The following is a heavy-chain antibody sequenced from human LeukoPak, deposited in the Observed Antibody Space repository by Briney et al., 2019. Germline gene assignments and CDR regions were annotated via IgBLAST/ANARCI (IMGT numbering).Heavy chain of an antibody. J-gene: IGHJ4*02. CDR2: ISAYNGNT. CDR3: ARDGTDYDILTGYYQGGEGLDY. CDR1: GYTFTSYG. D-gene: IGHD3-9*01. V-gene: IGHV1-18*01. Sequence: ASVKVSCKASGYTFTSYGISWVRQAPGQGLEWMGWISAYNGNTNYAQKLQGRVTITTDTSTSTAYMELRSLRSDDTAVYYCARDGTDYDILTGYYQGGEGLDYWGQGTLVTVSS.